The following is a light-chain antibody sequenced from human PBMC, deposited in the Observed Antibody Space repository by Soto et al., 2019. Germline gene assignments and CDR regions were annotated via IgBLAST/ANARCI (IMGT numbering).Light chain of an antibody. V-gene: IGLV2-14*01. CDR1: SSDVGGYNY. J-gene: IGLJ1*01. Sequence: QSALTQPASVSGSPGQSITISCTGTSSDVGGYNYVSWYQQHPGKAPKLLIYDVSNRPSGDSNRFSGSKSGNTASLTISGLQAEDEADYYCSSYTGSTTLHYVFGTGTKLTVL. CDR3: SSYTGSTTLHYV. CDR2: DVS.